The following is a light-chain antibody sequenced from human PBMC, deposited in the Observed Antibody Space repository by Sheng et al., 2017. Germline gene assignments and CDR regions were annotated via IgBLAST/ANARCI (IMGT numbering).Light chain of an antibody. CDR2: DAS. V-gene: IGKV3D-20*02. CDR3: QQRGNWPALT. CDR1: QSVSTSY. Sequence: EIVLTQSPGTLSLSPGERATLSCRASQSVSTSYLAWYQQKPGQAPRLLIYDASTRATGIPDRFSGSGSGTDFTLTISRLEPEDFAVYYCQQRGNWPALTFGGGTKVESK. J-gene: IGKJ4*01.